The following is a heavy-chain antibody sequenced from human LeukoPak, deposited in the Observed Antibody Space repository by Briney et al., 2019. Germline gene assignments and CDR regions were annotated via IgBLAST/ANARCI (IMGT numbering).Heavy chain of an antibody. Sequence: SETQSLTCDVSGGSFSGYYWTWIRQPPGKGLEWMGEINHSADPNYNPSLKTRVSISIDTSKNQISLKMRSVTAADTAVYYCARGRNWQTFYHFCMDVWGNGTTVTVSS. D-gene: IGHD1-14*01. CDR1: GGSFSGYY. V-gene: IGHV4-34*01. CDR3: ARGRNWQTFYHFCMDV. CDR2: INHSADP. J-gene: IGHJ6*03.